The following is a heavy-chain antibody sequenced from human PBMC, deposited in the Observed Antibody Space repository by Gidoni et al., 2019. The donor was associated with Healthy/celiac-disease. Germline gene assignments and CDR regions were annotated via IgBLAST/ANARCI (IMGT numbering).Heavy chain of an antibody. Sequence: EVQLVESGGGLVQPGGSLRLSCAASGFTVSSNSMSWVRQAPGKGLEWVSVIYSGGSTYYADSGKGRFTISRDNSKNTLYLQMNSLRAEDTAVYYCARVEKGYYDILTGYPSYYYYYMDVWGKGTTVTVSS. CDR2: IYSGGST. J-gene: IGHJ6*03. CDR3: ARVEKGYYDILTGYPSYYYYYMDV. V-gene: IGHV3-66*01. CDR1: GFTVSSNS. D-gene: IGHD3-9*01.